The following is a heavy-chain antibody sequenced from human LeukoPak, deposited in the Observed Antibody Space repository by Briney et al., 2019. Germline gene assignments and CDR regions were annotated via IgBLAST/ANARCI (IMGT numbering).Heavy chain of an antibody. CDR1: GFTFSSYC. CDR3: AKVPSSGWSPFDY. V-gene: IGHV3-30*18. D-gene: IGHD6-19*01. Sequence: GGSLRLSCAASGFTFSSYCMHWVRQAPGKGLEWMAVISYDGSNKYYADSVKGRFTISRDNSKNTLYLQMNSLRAEDTAVYYCAKVPSSGWSPFDYWGQGTLVTVSS. CDR2: ISYDGSNK. J-gene: IGHJ4*02.